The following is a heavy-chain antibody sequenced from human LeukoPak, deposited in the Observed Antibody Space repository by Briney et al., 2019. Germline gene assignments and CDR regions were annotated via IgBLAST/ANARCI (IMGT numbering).Heavy chain of an antibody. D-gene: IGHD5-18*01. J-gene: IGHJ4*02. CDR3: ASGYSYGYTLRLFDY. V-gene: IGHV4-30-2*01. Sequence: SETLSLTCAVSGVSISSGGYSWSWIGQPPGKGLEWIGYIYHSGSTYYNPSLKSRVTISVDRSKNQFSLKLSSVTAADTAVYYCASGYSYGYTLRLFDYWGQGTLVTVSS. CDR2: IYHSGST. CDR1: GVSISSGGYS.